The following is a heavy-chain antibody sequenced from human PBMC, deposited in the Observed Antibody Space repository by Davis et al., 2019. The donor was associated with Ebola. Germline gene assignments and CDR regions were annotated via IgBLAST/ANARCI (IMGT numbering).Heavy chain of an antibody. Sequence: MPSETLSLTCAVAGGSISSSNWWSWVRQPPGKGLEWIGEIYHSGSTNYNPSLKSRVTISVDTSKNQFSLKLSSVTAADTAVYYCARLTIVGGYSYGYYYYYGMDVWGQGTTVTVSS. J-gene: IGHJ6*02. CDR1: GGSISSSNW. V-gene: IGHV4-4*02. CDR2: IYHSGST. CDR3: ARLTIVGGYSYGYYYYYGMDV. D-gene: IGHD5-18*01.